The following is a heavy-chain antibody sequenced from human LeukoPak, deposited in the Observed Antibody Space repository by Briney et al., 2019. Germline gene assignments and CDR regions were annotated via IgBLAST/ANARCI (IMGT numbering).Heavy chain of an antibody. CDR2: IYTSGST. J-gene: IGHJ4*02. D-gene: IGHD3-3*01. V-gene: IGHV4-61*02. Sequence: SETLSLTCTVSGGSISSGSNYWNWLRPPAGKGLEWIGRIYTSGSTNYNPSLKSPVTMAIDTTKNQFSMKLRSVTAAATAVYDCARDHDCWSGYSSYFDYWGQGTLVTVSS. CDR1: GGSISSGSNY. CDR3: ARDHDCWSGYSSYFDY.